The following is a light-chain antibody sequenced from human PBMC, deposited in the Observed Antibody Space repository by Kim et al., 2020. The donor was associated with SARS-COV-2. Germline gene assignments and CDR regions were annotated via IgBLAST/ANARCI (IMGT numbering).Light chain of an antibody. CDR1: GRDVGDYKY. J-gene: IGLJ2*01. CDR2: DVS. Sequence: SVTIACPGTGRDVGDYKYVAWYQQHPGKAPKLMIYDVSQRPSGVSVRFSGSKSGNTASLTVAGLQAEDEADYYCSSYTSDTTFVLFGGGTQLTVL. CDR3: SSYTSDTTFVL. V-gene: IGLV2-14*04.